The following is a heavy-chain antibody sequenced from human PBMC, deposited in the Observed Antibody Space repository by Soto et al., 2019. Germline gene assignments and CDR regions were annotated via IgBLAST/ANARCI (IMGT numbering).Heavy chain of an antibody. J-gene: IGHJ5*02. CDR1: GFTFSSYG. D-gene: IGHD2-2*01. V-gene: IGHV3-30*18. CDR2: ISHDGSNK. CDR3: AKDNCISTSCYRLYNWFDP. Sequence: GGSLRLSWAASGFTFSSYGMRWVRQAPGKGLEWVAVISHDGSNKYYGDSVKGRFTISRDNSKNTLYLQMNSLRAEDTAVYYCAKDNCISTSCYRLYNWFDPWGQGTLVTVSS.